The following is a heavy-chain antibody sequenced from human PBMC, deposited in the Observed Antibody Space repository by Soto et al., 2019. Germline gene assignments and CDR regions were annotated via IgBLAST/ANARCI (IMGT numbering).Heavy chain of an antibody. V-gene: IGHV3-33*06. J-gene: IGHJ4*02. D-gene: IGHD3-3*01. CDR3: AKLIETRTQNFWSGYYYFDY. CDR2: IWYDGSNK. CDR1: GFTFSSYG. Sequence: LRLSCAASGFTFSSYGMHWVRQAPGKGLEWVAVIWYDGSNKYYADSVKGRFTISRDNSKNTLYLQMNSLRAEDTAVYYCAKLIETRTQNFWSGYYYFDYWGQGTLVTVSS.